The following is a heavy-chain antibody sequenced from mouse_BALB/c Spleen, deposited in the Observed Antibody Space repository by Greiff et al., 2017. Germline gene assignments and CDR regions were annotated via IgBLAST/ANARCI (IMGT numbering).Heavy chain of an antibody. J-gene: IGHJ3*01. CDR2: ISSGGGSS. Sequence: EVQLVESGGGLVKPGGSLKLSCAASGFAFSSYDMSWVRQPPEKRLEWVAYISSGGGSSSYPDTVKVRFTISRDNAKHILDLQMSSLNAEDTAMYYGARRRYDGPFDDWGEGNLGTVSA. V-gene: IGHV5-12-1*01. D-gene: IGHD2-14*01. CDR1: GFAFSSYD. CDR3: ARRRYDGPFDD.